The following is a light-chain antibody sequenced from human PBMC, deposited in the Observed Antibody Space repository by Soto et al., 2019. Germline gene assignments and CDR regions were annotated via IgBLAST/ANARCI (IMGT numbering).Light chain of an antibody. CDR2: ENN. J-gene: IGLJ3*02. CDR3: GTWDSSLSAGV. V-gene: IGLV1-51*02. Sequence: QSVLTQPPSVSAAPGQKVTISRSGSSSNIGNNYVSWYQQLPGTAPKLLFYENNKRPSGIPDRFPGSKSGTSATLGITGLQTGDEADYYCGTWDSSLSAGVFGGGTKLTVL. CDR1: SSNIGNNY.